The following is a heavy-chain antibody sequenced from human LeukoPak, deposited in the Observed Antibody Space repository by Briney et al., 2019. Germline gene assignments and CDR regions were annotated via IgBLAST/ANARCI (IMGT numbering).Heavy chain of an antibody. D-gene: IGHD3-16*01. CDR3: AADLSNPRMGASYLDS. Sequence: SVKVSCKASGFTSTNFAVQWVRQARGQRLEWIGWIFVGSGATKCAQDFQERVTITRDLSTSTLYMELRSLTSEDTAVYYCAADLSNPRMGASYLDSWGQGTLVTVSS. J-gene: IGHJ4*02. CDR2: IFVGSGAT. CDR1: GFTSTNFA. V-gene: IGHV1-58*01.